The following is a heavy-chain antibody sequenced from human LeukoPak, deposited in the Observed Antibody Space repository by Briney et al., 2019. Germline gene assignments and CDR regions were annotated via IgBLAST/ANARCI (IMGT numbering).Heavy chain of an antibody. CDR3: ARRQGCSSTSCPPDS. Sequence: PGESLKISCRGSGYSFTTYWVGWVRQMPGKGLEWMGIIYPGDSDTRYSPSFQGQVTMSADKSINTAYLQWSSLKASDTAMYYCARRQGCSSTSCPPDSWGQGTLVTVSS. D-gene: IGHD2-2*01. J-gene: IGHJ4*02. CDR1: GYSFTTYW. V-gene: IGHV5-51*01. CDR2: IYPGDSDT.